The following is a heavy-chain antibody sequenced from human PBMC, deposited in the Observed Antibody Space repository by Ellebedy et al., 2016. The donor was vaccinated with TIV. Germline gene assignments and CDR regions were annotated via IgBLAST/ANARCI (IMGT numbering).Heavy chain of an antibody. CDR3: ARDARPNIGKF. CDR2: LYPDGRT. CDR1: GVTVSSDF. Sequence: PGGSLRLSCVVSGVTVSSDFMSWVRQAPGKGPEWVSILYPDGRTFYPDPENTRFTISRDTSRNTLFLQMNNLGADDTALYFCARDARPNIGKFWGQGTLVIVSS. D-gene: IGHD2/OR15-2a*01. V-gene: IGHV3-66*01. J-gene: IGHJ4*02.